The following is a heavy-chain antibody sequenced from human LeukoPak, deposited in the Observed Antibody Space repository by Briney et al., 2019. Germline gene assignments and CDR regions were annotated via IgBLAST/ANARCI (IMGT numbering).Heavy chain of an antibody. CDR1: GFTFCEYA. Sequence: GGSLRLSCTASGFTFCEYAMSWVRQAPGKGLEWVGFIRSKAYGGTTEYAASVKGRFTISRDDSKSIAYLQMNSLKTEDTAVYYCTKDIVVVPAAIGPVGGYYYYYMDVWGKGTTVTISS. J-gene: IGHJ6*03. CDR2: IRSKAYGGTT. CDR3: TKDIVVVPAAIGPVGGYYYYYMDV. V-gene: IGHV3-49*04. D-gene: IGHD2-2*01.